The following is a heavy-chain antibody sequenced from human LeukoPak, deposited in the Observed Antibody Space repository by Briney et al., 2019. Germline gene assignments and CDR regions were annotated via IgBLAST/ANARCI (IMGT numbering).Heavy chain of an antibody. CDR1: GFTFSSYD. J-gene: IGHJ3*02. CDR2: IGTAGDT. V-gene: IGHV3-13*01. CDR3: AREGLGDASDI. D-gene: IGHD3-10*01. Sequence: GGSLRLSCAASGFTFSSYDMHWVRQATGKGLEWVSAIGTAGDTYYPGSVKGRFTISRENAKNSLYLQMNSLRAGDTAVYYCAREGLGDASDIWGQGTMVTVSS.